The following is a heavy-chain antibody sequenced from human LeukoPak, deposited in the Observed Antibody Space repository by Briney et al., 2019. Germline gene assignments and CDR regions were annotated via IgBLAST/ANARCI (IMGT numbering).Heavy chain of an antibody. CDR1: GGSISRYY. V-gene: IGHV4-59*01. CDR2: ICYYGSA. D-gene: IGHD3-3*01. J-gene: IGHJ6*02. CDR3: ARVDFWSGYPFYYGMDV. Sequence: SETLSLTCTVSGGSISRYYWTWIRQPPGKGLERIGHICYYGSANYNPTLKSRVTISVDTSENQFSLKLSSVTAADTAVYYCARVDFWSGYPFYYGMDVWGQGNTVTVSS.